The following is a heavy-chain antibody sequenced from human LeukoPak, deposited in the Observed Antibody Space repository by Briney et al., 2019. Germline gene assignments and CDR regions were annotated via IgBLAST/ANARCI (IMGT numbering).Heavy chain of an antibody. V-gene: IGHV3-48*02. CDR3: ASGCSSARCHGDFDY. CDR2: ISSNSGTI. J-gene: IGHJ4*02. CDR1: GFSFSSFS. Sequence: PGGSLRLSCAASGFSFSSFSMNWVRQAPGKGLEWVSYISSNSGTIYYADSVQGRFTLSRDNAKNSLYLQMNSLRDEDTAVYYCASGCSSARCHGDFDYWGQGTLVTVSS. D-gene: IGHD2-2*01.